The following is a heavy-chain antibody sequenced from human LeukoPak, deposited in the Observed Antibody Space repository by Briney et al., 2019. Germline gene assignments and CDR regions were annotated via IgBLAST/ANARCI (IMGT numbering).Heavy chain of an antibody. V-gene: IGHV3-30*04. Sequence: PGRSLRLSCAASGFTFSSYAMHWVRQAPGKGLEWVAVISYDGSNKYYADSVKGRFTISRDNSKNTLYLQMNSLRAEDTAVYYCAREGSGWYDYWGQGTLVTVSS. CDR1: GFTFSSYA. CDR3: AREGSGWYDY. J-gene: IGHJ4*02. CDR2: ISYDGSNK. D-gene: IGHD6-19*01.